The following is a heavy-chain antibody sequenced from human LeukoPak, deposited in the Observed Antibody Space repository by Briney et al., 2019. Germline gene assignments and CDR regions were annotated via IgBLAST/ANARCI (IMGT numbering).Heavy chain of an antibody. CDR2: IYHSGST. D-gene: IGHD2-2*01. CDR1: GGSISSGGYY. Sequence: PSQTLSLTCTVSGGSISSGGYYWSWIRQPPGKGLEWIGYIYHSGSTYYNPSLKSRVTISVDRSKNQFSLKLSSVTTADTAVYYCARYCSSTSCFNWFDPWGQGTLVTVSS. CDR3: ARYCSSTSCFNWFDP. J-gene: IGHJ5*02. V-gene: IGHV4-30-2*01.